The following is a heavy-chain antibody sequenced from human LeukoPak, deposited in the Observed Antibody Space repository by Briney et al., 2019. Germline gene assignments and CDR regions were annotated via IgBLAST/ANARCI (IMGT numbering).Heavy chain of an antibody. J-gene: IGHJ4*02. CDR2: ISSGGGST. CDR1: GFTFSSYW. D-gene: IGHD6-13*01. V-gene: IGHV3-23*01. Sequence: GGSLRLSCAASGFTFSSYWMTWVRQAPGKGLEWVSAISSGGGSTYYADSVKGRFTISRDNSKNTLYLQMNSLRAEDTAVYSCAKDLKYSSSPLDYWGQGTLVTVSS. CDR3: AKDLKYSSSPLDY.